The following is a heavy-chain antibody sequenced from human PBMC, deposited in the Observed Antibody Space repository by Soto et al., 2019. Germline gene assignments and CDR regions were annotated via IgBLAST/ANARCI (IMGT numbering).Heavy chain of an antibody. CDR1: GGSFSGYY. V-gene: IGHV4-34*01. CDR2: INHSGST. D-gene: IGHD6-13*01. Sequence: PSETLSLTCAVYGGSFSGYYWSWIRQPPGKGLEWIGEINHSGSTNYNPSLKSRVTISVDTSKNQFSLKLSSVTAADTAVYYCARGSAAASKRAYYYYSYGMDVWCQGPMVTVSS. J-gene: IGHJ6*02. CDR3: ARGSAAASKRAYYYYSYGMDV.